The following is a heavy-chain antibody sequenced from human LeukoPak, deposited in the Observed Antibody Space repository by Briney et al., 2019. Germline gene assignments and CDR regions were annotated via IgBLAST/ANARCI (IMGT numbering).Heavy chain of an antibody. CDR2: ITGSGGTT. CDR1: GFPFSNYA. Sequence: GGSLRLSCAASGFPFSNYAMTWVRQAPGKGLEWVSAITGSGGTTYYADSTKGRFTISRDNSKNKLYLQMNSLRADDAAVCYCAEGAGIVVPGTILHWGQGILVIVSS. V-gene: IGHV3-23*01. J-gene: IGHJ4*02. CDR3: AEGAGIVVPGTILH. D-gene: IGHD6-19*01.